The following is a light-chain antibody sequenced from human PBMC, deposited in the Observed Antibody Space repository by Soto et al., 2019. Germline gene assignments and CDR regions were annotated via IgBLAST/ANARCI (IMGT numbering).Light chain of an antibody. Sequence: QSALTQPASVSGSPGQSITISCTGTSSVVGSYNLVSWYQHHPGKAPKLMIYEVSKRPSGVSNRFSGSKSGNTASLTISGLQAEDEADYYCCSYEGSSTLVFGTGTKVTVL. CDR2: EVS. CDR1: SSVVGSYNL. J-gene: IGLJ1*01. V-gene: IGLV2-23*02. CDR3: CSYEGSSTLV.